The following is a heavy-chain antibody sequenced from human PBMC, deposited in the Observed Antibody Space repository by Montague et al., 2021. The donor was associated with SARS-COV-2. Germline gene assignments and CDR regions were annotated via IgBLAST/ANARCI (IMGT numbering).Heavy chain of an antibody. CDR2: VYSSGTT. Sequence: SETLSLTCTVSSDSINSYYWGWIRQPPGKRLEWLGYVYSSGTTNYNPSLNSRIAISVDTSKNQLSLRLDSVTAADTALYYCATLTQSNGDFWGQGALVTVS. V-gene: IGHV4-4*08. J-gene: IGHJ4*02. CDR1: SDSINSYY. CDR3: ATLTQSNGDF. D-gene: IGHD4/OR15-4a*01.